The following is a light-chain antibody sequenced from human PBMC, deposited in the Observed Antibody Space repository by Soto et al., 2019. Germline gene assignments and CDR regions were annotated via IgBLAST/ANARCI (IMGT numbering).Light chain of an antibody. Sequence: DIQMTQSPSSLSASVGDRVTITCRASQSISKDLNWYQQKPGEAPMLLIYGASILQSGVQSRFSGALSGTDFTLTITNLQPEDFATYFCQQSYSTPWTFGLGTKVDI. CDR2: GAS. J-gene: IGKJ1*01. CDR1: QSISKD. V-gene: IGKV1-39*01. CDR3: QQSYSTPWT.